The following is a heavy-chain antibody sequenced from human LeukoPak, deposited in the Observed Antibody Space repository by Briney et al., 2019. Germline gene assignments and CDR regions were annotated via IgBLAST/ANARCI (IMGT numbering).Heavy chain of an antibody. CDR1: GYTFTSYY. V-gene: IGHV1-46*01. CDR3: ARGEHNWNLVY. Sequence: GASVKVSCKASGYTFTSYYMHWVRQAPGQGLEWMGIINPSGGSTSYAQKFQGRVTMTRDMSTSTAYMELSSLRSEDTAVYYCARGEHNWNLVYWGQGTLVTVSS. D-gene: IGHD1-20*01. CDR2: INPSGGST. J-gene: IGHJ4*02.